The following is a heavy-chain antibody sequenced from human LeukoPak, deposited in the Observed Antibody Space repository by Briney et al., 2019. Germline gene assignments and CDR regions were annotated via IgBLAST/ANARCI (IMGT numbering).Heavy chain of an antibody. CDR1: GYTFTSYY. CDR2: INPSGGST. CDR3: ARTVVYCSGGSCYSAGWFDP. D-gene: IGHD2-15*01. Sequence: ASVKVSCKASGYTFTSYYMHWARQAPGQGLEWMGIINPSGGSTSYAQKFQGRVTMTRDTSTSTVYMELSSLRSEDTAVYYCARTVVYCSGGSCYSAGWFDPWGQGTLVTVSS. J-gene: IGHJ5*02. V-gene: IGHV1-46*01.